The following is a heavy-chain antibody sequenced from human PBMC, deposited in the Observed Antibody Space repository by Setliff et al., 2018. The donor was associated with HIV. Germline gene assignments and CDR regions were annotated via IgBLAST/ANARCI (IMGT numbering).Heavy chain of an antibody. Sequence: PSETLSLTCAVSGYSISSGYYWGWIRQPPGKGLEWIGTIYHSGSTYYNPSLKSRVTISVDTSKNQFSLRLSSVTVADSAVYYCARRRETIVVVIGIPNWYFDLWGRGTLVTVSS. J-gene: IGHJ2*01. D-gene: IGHD2-21*01. CDR3: ARRRETIVVVIGIPNWYFDL. V-gene: IGHV4-38-2*01. CDR2: IYHSGST. CDR1: GYSISSGYY.